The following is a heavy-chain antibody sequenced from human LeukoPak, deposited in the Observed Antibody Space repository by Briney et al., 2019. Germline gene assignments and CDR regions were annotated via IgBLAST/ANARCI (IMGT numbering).Heavy chain of an antibody. Sequence: SVTVSCKASGGTFSSYAISWVRQAPGQGLECMGGVIPIFGTANYAQKFQGRVTITTDESTSTAYMELSSLRSEDTAVYYCARTIHSGSYYRYYYYYMDVWGKGTTVTVSS. CDR2: VIPIFGTA. CDR3: ARTIHSGSYYRYYYYYMDV. D-gene: IGHD1-26*01. CDR1: GGTFSSYA. J-gene: IGHJ6*03. V-gene: IGHV1-69*05.